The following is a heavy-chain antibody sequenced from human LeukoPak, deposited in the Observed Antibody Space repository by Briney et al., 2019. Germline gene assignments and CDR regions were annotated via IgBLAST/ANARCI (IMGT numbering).Heavy chain of an antibody. D-gene: IGHD3-10*01. CDR2: ITGGGGTT. J-gene: IGHJ6*03. Sequence: GESLRLSCAASGFTFSSYAMNWVRQAPGKGLEWVSAITGGGGTTYYADSVKGRFTISRDKSKNTLYLQMNSLRAEDTAVYYCARHGSGIHYYYYYMDVWGKGTTVTVSS. CDR3: ARHGSGIHYYYYYMDV. CDR1: GFTFSSYA. V-gene: IGHV3-23*01.